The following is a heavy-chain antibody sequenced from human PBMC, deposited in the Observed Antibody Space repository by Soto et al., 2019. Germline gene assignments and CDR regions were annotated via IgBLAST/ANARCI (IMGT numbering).Heavy chain of an antibody. Sequence: PSETLSLTCTVSGGSISSYYWSWIRQPPGKGLEWIGYIYYSGSTNYNPSLKSRVTISVDTSKNQFSLKLSSVTAADTAVYYCASAMVRGVMTAIGYYGMDVWGQGTTVTVSS. CDR3: ASAMVRGVMTAIGYYGMDV. CDR1: GGSISSYY. V-gene: IGHV4-59*01. CDR2: IYYSGST. J-gene: IGHJ6*02. D-gene: IGHD3-10*01.